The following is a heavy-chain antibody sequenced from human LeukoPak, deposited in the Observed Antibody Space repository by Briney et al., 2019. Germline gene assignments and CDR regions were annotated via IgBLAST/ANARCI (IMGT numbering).Heavy chain of an antibody. CDR2: IYTSGST. J-gene: IGHJ4*02. V-gene: IGHV4-4*07. D-gene: IGHD5-18*01. CDR1: GGSISSYC. Sequence: NPSETLSLTCTVSGGSISSYCWSWVRQPAGKGLEWIGRIYTSGSTNYNPSLKSRVTMSVDTSKNQFSLKLSSVTAADTAVYYCASGSLDTAMAADYWGQGTLVTVSS. CDR3: ASGSLDTAMAADY.